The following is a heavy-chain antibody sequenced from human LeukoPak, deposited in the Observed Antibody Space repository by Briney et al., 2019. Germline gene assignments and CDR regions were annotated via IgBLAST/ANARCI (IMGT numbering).Heavy chain of an antibody. V-gene: IGHV3-73*01. CDR1: GFTFSDYW. J-gene: IGHJ4*02. CDR2: IRSKANSYAT. Sequence: GGSLRLSCAGSGFTFSDYWMHWVRQASGKGLEWVGRIRSKANSYATVYAASVKGRFTISRDDSKNTAYLQMNSLKTEDTAVYYCTQIYYDFWSGYDQWGQGTLVTVSS. CDR3: TQIYYDFWSGYDQ. D-gene: IGHD3-3*01.